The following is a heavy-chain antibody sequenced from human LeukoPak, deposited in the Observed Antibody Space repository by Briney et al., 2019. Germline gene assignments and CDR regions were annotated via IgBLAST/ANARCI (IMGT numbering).Heavy chain of an antibody. J-gene: IGHJ4*02. Sequence: GGSLRLSCAASGFTFSSYAMSWVRQAPGKGLEWVANIKQDGSEKYYVDSVKGRFSISRDNAKNSLYLQMNSLRAEDTAVYYCARDSRGAFDYRGQGTLVTVSS. V-gene: IGHV3-7*01. CDR3: ARDSRGAFDY. D-gene: IGHD3-10*01. CDR2: IKQDGSEK. CDR1: GFTFSSYA.